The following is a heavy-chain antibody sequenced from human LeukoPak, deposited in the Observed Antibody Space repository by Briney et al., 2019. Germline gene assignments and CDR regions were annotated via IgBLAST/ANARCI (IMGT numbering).Heavy chain of an antibody. D-gene: IGHD5-12*01. Sequence: ASVKVSCKVSGYTLIELSMHWVRQAPGKGLEWMGGFDPEDGETIYAQKFQGRVTMTEDTSTDTAYMELSSLRSEDTAVYYCATSEYSGYSWVGHLGYWGQGTLVTVSS. CDR2: FDPEDGET. J-gene: IGHJ4*02. CDR1: GYTLIELS. CDR3: ATSEYSGYSWVGHLGY. V-gene: IGHV1-24*01.